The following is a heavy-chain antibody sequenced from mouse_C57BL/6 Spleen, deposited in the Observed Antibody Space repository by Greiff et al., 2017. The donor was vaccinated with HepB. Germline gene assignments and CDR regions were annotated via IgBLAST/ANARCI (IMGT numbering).Heavy chain of an antibody. CDR1: GFTFSDYY. V-gene: IGHV5-16*01. CDR2: INYDGSST. D-gene: IGHD1-1*01. J-gene: IGHJ4*01. Sequence: DVKLQESEGGLVQPGSSMKLSCTASGFTFSDYYMAWVRQVPEKGLEWVANINYDGSSTYYLDSLKSRFIISRDNAKNILYLQMSSLKSEDTATYYCARARSVYYYGSSYDYAMDYWGQGTSVTVSS. CDR3: ARARSVYYYGSSYDYAMDY.